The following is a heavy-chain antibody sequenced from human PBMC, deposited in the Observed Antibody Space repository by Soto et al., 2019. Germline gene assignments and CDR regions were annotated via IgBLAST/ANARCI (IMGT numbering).Heavy chain of an antibody. CDR1: GGSISSYY. J-gene: IGHJ6*03. D-gene: IGHD2-15*01. CDR3: AREVVVVVAATQYYYYMDV. Sequence: QVQLQESGPGPVKPSETLSLTCTVSGGSISSYYWSWIRQPPGKGLEWIGYIYYTGSTNYNPSLKSRDTISVDTSKNQFSLKLSSVTAADTAVYYCAREVVVVVAATQYYYYMDVWGKGTTVTVSS. CDR2: IYYTGST. V-gene: IGHV4-59*01.